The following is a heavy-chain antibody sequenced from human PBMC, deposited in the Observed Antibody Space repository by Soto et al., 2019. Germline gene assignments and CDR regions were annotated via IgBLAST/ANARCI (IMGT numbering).Heavy chain of an antibody. CDR2: ISGSGGST. D-gene: IGHD2-15*01. CDR1: GFTFSSYA. Sequence: GSLRLSCAASGFTFSSYAMSWVRQAPGKGLEWASAISGSGGSTYYADSVKGRFTISRDNSKNTLYLQMNSLRAEDTAVYYCAKDIVVVVAAINDAFDIWGQGTMVTVSS. CDR3: AKDIVVVVAAINDAFDI. V-gene: IGHV3-23*01. J-gene: IGHJ3*02.